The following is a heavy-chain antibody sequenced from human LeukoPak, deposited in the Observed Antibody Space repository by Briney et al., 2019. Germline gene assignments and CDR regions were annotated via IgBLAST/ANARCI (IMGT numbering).Heavy chain of an antibody. CDR3: AKDRITMIVVVITVAFDI. D-gene: IGHD3-22*01. CDR1: GFTFDDYG. V-gene: IGHV3-20*04. CDR2: INWNGGST. Sequence: TGGSLRLSCAASGFTFDDYGMSWVRQAPGEGLEWVSGINWNGGSTGYADSVKGRFTISRDNAKNSLYLQMNSLRAEDTAVYYCAKDRITMIVVVITVAFDIWGQGTMVTVSS. J-gene: IGHJ3*02.